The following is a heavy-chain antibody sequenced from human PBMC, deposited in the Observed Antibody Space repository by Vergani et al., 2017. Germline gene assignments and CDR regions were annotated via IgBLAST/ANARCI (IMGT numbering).Heavy chain of an antibody. J-gene: IGHJ4*02. CDR3: AKDRDVLRFLEWGRYFDY. CDR1: GFTFSSYT. D-gene: IGHD3-3*01. Sequence: EVQLLESGGGLVQPGGSLRLSCAASGFTFSSYTMSWVRQAPGKGLEWVSAIRGSGGSTNYADYVKGRFTISRDNSKNTLYLQMNSLRAEDTAVYYCAKDRDVLRFLEWGRYFDYWGQGTLVTVSS. CDR2: IRGSGGST. V-gene: IGHV3-23*01.